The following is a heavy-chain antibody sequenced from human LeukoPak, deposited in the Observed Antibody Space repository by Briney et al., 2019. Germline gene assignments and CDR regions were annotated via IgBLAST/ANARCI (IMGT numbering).Heavy chain of an antibody. Sequence: GASVKVSCKASSYTFTSYGISWVRQAPGQGLEWMGWISAYNGNTNYAQKLQGRVTMTTDTSTSTAYMELRSLRSDDTAVYYCARTDIVVVVAATPGDWFDPWGQGTLVTVSS. D-gene: IGHD2-15*01. CDR3: ARTDIVVVVAATPGDWFDP. J-gene: IGHJ5*02. V-gene: IGHV1-18*01. CDR1: SYTFTSYG. CDR2: ISAYNGNT.